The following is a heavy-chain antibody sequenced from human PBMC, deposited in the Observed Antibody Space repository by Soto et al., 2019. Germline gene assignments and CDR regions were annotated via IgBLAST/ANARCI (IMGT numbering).Heavy chain of an antibody. D-gene: IGHD2-15*01. CDR3: ATEDCTGGSCYFADD. CDR1: GGSFTSLT. CDR2: IIPILGII. V-gene: IGHV1-69*04. J-gene: IGHJ4*02. Sequence: SVKVSCKPSGGSFTSLTFTWVRQAPGQGLEWMGRIIPILGIINYAQKFQDRVTLTADRSTSAAYMELSSLRSEDTAVYYCATEDCTGGSCYFADDWGQGTLVTVSS.